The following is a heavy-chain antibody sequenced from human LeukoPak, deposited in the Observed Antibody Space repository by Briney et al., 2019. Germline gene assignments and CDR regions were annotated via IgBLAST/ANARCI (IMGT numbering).Heavy chain of an antibody. CDR3: ARHERGGFSKVFWSGYYPDYYYYGMDV. V-gene: IGHV4-59*08. CDR2: IYYSGST. J-gene: IGHJ6*02. CDR1: GGSISSYY. D-gene: IGHD3-3*01. Sequence: PSETLSLTCTVSGGSISSYYWSWIRQPPGKGLEWIGYIYYSGSTNYNPSLKSRVTISVDTSKNQFSLKLSSVTAADTAVYYCARHERGGFSKVFWSGYYPDYYYYGMDVWGQGTTVTVSS.